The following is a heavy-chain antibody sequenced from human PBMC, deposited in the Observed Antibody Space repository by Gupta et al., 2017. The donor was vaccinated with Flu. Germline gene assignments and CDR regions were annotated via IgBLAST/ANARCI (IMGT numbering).Heavy chain of an antibody. CDR1: Y. CDR2: MNHSGNT. CDR3: AAYSSSSVY. D-gene: IGHD6-6*01. V-gene: IGHV4-34*01. J-gene: IGHJ4*02. Sequence: YWNWIRQPPGKGLEWIGEMNHSGNTNYSPSLKSRVTISVDTSKNQFSLKLSSVTAADTAVYYCAAYSSSSVYWGQGTLVTVSS.